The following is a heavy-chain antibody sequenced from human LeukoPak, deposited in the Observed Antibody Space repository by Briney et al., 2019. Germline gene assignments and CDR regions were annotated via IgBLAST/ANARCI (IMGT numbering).Heavy chain of an antibody. J-gene: IGHJ4*02. CDR3: TRDQTPYY. Sequence: PGGSLRLSCTTSGFHFGDYAMTWVRQAPGKGLEWVGFIRSKIYGGTPEYAASVKGRFTISRDDSKGVAYLQMNSLKTEDTAVYYCTRDQTPYYWGQGTLVTVAS. CDR1: GFHFGDYA. CDR2: IRSKIYGGTP. V-gene: IGHV3-49*04.